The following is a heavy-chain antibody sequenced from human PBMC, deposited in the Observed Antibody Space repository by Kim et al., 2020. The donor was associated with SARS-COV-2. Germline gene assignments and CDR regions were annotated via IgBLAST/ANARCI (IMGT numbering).Heavy chain of an antibody. CDR3: AKDGRIAAAGMGAFDI. CDR2: ISGSGGST. CDR1: GFTFSSYA. Sequence: GGSLRLSCAASGFTFSSYAMSWVRQAPGKGLEWVSAISGSGGSTYYADSVKGRFTISRDNSKNTLYLQMNSLRAEDTAVYYCAKDGRIAAAGMGAFDIWGQGTMVTVSS. J-gene: IGHJ3*02. V-gene: IGHV3-23*01. D-gene: IGHD6-13*01.